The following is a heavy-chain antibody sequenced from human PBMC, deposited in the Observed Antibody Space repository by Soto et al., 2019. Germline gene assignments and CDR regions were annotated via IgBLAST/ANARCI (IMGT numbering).Heavy chain of an antibody. CDR1: GFTFSSYG. D-gene: IGHD6-19*01. CDR2: IWYDGSNK. V-gene: IGHV3-33*01. Sequence: GGSLRLSCAASGFTFSSYGMHWVRQAPGKGLEWVAVIWYDGSNKYYADSVKGRFTISRDNSKNTLYLQMNSLRAEDTAVYYCARDPQVGLGNYYYYYMDVWGKGTTVTVSS. CDR3: ARDPQVGLGNYYYYYMDV. J-gene: IGHJ6*03.